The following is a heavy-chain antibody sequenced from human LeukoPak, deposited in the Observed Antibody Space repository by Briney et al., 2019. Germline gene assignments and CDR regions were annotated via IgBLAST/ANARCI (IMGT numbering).Heavy chain of an antibody. V-gene: IGHV4-34*01. CDR2: INHSGST. CDR1: GGSFSGYY. D-gene: IGHD1-26*01. Sequence: PSETLSLTCAVCGGSFSGYYWSWIRQPPGKGLEWVGEINHSGSTNYDPSLESRVATSVDTSENEFSLKLSSVTAADTAVYYCARGRRELIGESLYYYYMDVWGKGTTVTVSS. CDR3: ARGRRELIGESLYYYYMDV. J-gene: IGHJ6*03.